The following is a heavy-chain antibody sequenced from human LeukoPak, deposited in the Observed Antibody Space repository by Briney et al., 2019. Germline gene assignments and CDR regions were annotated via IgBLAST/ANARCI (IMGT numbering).Heavy chain of an antibody. Sequence: GASVKVSCKASGYTFTSYYMHWVRQAPGQGLEWMGIINPSGGSTSYAQKFQGRVTMTRDMSTSTVYMELSSLRSEDTAVYYCARDPVVGATIGDYMDVWGKGTTVTVSS. V-gene: IGHV1-46*01. CDR2: INPSGGST. CDR3: ARDPVVGATIGDYMDV. CDR1: GYTFTSYY. J-gene: IGHJ6*03. D-gene: IGHD1-26*01.